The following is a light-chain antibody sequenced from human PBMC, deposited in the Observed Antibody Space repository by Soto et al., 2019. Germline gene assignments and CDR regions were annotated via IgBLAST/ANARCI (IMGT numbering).Light chain of an antibody. Sequence: EIVMTQSPATLSVSPGGRATLSFRASQSISDTLAWYQQKPGQAPRLLISDASNRASGVPDRFTGGGSGTDFSLTIRRLEPEDFAVYYCQQYGSSGTFGQGTKVDIK. CDR3: QQYGSSGT. CDR2: DAS. V-gene: IGKV3-20*01. J-gene: IGKJ1*01. CDR1: QSISDT.